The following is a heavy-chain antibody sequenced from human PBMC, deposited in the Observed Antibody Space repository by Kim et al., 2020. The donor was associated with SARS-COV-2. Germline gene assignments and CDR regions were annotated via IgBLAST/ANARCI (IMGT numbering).Heavy chain of an antibody. Sequence: TDYAEPVKGRFTISREDSKNTLYMQMNSLKTEDTSVYYCTTDPFITLRVAYWGQGTLVTVSS. D-gene: IGHD2-8*02. CDR3: TTDPFITLRVAY. J-gene: IGHJ4*02. CDR2: T. V-gene: IGHV3-15*01.